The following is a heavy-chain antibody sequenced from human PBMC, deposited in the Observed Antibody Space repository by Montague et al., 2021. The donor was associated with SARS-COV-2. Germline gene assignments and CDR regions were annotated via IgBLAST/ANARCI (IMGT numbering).Heavy chain of an antibody. CDR1: GFTFSNYA. CDR2: IYSGGSST. CDR3: AKDPYYDFWSGYYFDY. V-gene: IGHV3-23*03. Sequence: SLRLSLSASGFTFSNYAMSWVRQAPGKGLEWVSVIYSGGSSTYYADSVKGRLTISRDNSKNTLYLQMNSLRAEDTAVYYCAKDPYYDFWSGYYFDYWGQGTLVTVSS. D-gene: IGHD3-3*01. J-gene: IGHJ4*02.